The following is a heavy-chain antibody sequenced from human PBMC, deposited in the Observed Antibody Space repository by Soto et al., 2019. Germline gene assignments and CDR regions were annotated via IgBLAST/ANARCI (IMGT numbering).Heavy chain of an antibody. CDR2: ISAYNGHT. V-gene: IGHV1-18*01. CDR3: ARESGGSDPSGPTYFFDH. Sequence: QVQLMQSGAEVKKPGASVKVSCKTSGYNFNIYGFTWVRQAPGQGLEWMGWISAYNGHTNYAQKFQGRVLMTTDPSTSTGSMELRGLRSDDTAVYYCARESGGSDPSGPTYFFDHWGKGALVTVSS. D-gene: IGHD1-26*01. CDR1: GYNFNIYG. J-gene: IGHJ4*02.